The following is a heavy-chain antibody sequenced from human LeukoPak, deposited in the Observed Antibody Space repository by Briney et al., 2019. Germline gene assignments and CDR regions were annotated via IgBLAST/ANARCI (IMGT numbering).Heavy chain of an antibody. D-gene: IGHD1-26*01. CDR3: ARDVRRSGTYYFDF. V-gene: IGHV4-59*01. Sequence: SETLSLTCTVSGGSISSYYWSWIRQPPGKGLEWIGYIYYSGSTNYNPSLKSRVTISVGTSKNQFSLRLSSVTAADTAIYYCARDVRRSGTYYFDFWGQGTLVSVSS. J-gene: IGHJ4*02. CDR1: GGSISSYY. CDR2: IYYSGST.